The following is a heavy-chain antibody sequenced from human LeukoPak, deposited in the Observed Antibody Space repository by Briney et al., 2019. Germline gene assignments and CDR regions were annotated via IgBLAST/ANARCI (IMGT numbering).Heavy chain of an antibody. Sequence: GGSLRLSCAASGFTFSSYEMNWVRQAPGKGLEWVSYISSSGSTIYYAGSVKGRFTISRDNAKNSLYLQMNSLRAEDTAVYYCAREGEGIRGVDYWGQGTLVTVSS. CDR1: GFTFSSYE. V-gene: IGHV3-48*03. CDR2: ISSSGSTI. CDR3: AREGEGIRGVDY. D-gene: IGHD3-10*01. J-gene: IGHJ4*02.